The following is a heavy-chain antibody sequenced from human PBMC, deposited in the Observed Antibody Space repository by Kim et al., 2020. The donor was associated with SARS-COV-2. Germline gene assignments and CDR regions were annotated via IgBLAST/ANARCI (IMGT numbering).Heavy chain of an antibody. Sequence: SETLSLTCTVSGGSISSYYWSWIRQPPGKGLEWIGYIYYSGSTNYNPSLKSRVTISVDTSKNQFSLKLSSVTAADTAVYYCARDVVTMVRGVTGYYYGMDVWGQGTTVTVSS. CDR1: GGSISSYY. V-gene: IGHV4-59*01. D-gene: IGHD3-10*01. J-gene: IGHJ6*02. CDR2: IYYSGST. CDR3: ARDVVTMVRGVTGYYYGMDV.